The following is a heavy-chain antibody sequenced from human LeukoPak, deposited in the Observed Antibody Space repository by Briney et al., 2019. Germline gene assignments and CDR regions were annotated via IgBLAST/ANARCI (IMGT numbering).Heavy chain of an antibody. CDR3: AKANTLGSGGGFDY. J-gene: IGHJ4*02. V-gene: IGHV3-23*01. CDR1: GFTFSNYA. D-gene: IGHD1-26*01. Sequence: GGSLRLSCSASGFTFSNYAMSWVRQAPGKGLEWVSVISGSDGRTYFADSVKGRFTNSRENSKNNLYLQMNSLRAGDTAVYYCAKANTLGSGGGFDYWGQGPLVTVSS. CDR2: ISGSDGRT.